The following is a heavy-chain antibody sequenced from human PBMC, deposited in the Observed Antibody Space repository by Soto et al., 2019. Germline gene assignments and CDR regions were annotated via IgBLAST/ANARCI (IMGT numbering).Heavy chain of an antibody. CDR2: ISSSSSYT. Sequence: QVQLVESGGGLVKPGGSLRLSCAASGFTFSDYYMSWIRQAPGKGLEWVSYISSSSSYTNYADSVKGRFTISRDNAKNSLYLQMNSLRAEDTAVYYCARDSKSWQWLANWGQGTLDTVSS. CDR1: GFTFSDYY. J-gene: IGHJ4*02. D-gene: IGHD6-19*01. CDR3: ARDSKSWQWLAN. V-gene: IGHV3-11*06.